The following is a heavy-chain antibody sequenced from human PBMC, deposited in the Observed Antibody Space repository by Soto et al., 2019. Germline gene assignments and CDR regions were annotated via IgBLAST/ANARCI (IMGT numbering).Heavy chain of an antibody. Sequence: GGSLRLSCAASGFTFSSYAMSWVRQAPGKGLEWVSAISGSGGSTYYADSVKGRFTISRDNSKNTLYLQMNSLRAEDTAVYYCAKSDYYDSGDYDAFDIWGQGTMVTVSS. CDR1: GFTFSSYA. CDR3: AKSDYYDSGDYDAFDI. J-gene: IGHJ3*02. V-gene: IGHV3-23*01. D-gene: IGHD3-22*01. CDR2: ISGSGGST.